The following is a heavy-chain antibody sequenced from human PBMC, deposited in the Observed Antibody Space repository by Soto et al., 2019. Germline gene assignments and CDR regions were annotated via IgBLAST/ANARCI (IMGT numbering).Heavy chain of an antibody. Sequence: ASVKVSCKASHYTFISYGVSWVRQAPGQGLEWMGWISSQNGNTIYAQKFQGRVTLTTDTSKNTLYLQMNSLRAEDTAVYYCAKYRAAVAGNPKPFDPWGQGTLVTVSS. CDR3: AKYRAAVAGNPKPFDP. CDR1: HYTFISYG. J-gene: IGHJ5*02. D-gene: IGHD6-19*01. V-gene: IGHV1-18*01. CDR2: ISSQNGNT.